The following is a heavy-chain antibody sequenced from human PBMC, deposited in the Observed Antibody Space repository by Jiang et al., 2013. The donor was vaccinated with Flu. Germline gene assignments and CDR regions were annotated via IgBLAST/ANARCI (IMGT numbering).Heavy chain of an antibody. CDR2: ISSSSSTI. D-gene: IGHD2-21*01. J-gene: IGHJ2*01. CDR3: ARTECGGNCYSLGSLWYFDL. Sequence: GLVQPGGSLRLSCAASGFTFSTYSMNWVRQAPGKGMEWLSYISSSSSTIYYADSVKGRFTISRDNAKNSLYLQMNSLRAEDTAVYYCARTECGGNCYSLGSLWYFDLWGRGNPGHCLL. CDR1: GFTFSTYS. V-gene: IGHV3-48*01.